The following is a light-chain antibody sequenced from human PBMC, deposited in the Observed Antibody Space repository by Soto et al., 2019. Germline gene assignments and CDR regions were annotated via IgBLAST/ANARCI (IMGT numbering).Light chain of an antibody. J-gene: IGLJ1*01. Sequence: QSALTQPPSASGSPGQSVTISCTGASSEVGGYNYVSWYQQHPGKAPKLMIYEVSKRPSGVPDRFSGSKSGNTASLTVSGLQAEDEADYYCSSYAGSNYVFGTGTKVTLL. CDR3: SSYAGSNYV. CDR1: SSEVGGYNY. CDR2: EVS. V-gene: IGLV2-8*01.